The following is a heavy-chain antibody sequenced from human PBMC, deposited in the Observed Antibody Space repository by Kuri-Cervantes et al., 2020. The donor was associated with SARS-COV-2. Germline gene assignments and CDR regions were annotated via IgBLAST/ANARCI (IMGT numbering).Heavy chain of an antibody. D-gene: IGHD5-18*01. CDR2: IWHDGSNS. CDR3: ARDLSSGLWAFDY. Sequence: GGSLRLSCVASGFTFNNYGMFWVRQAPGKGLEWVAAIWHDGSNSYYSESVKGRFTISRDNAKNSLYLQMNSLRAEDTAVYYCARDLSSGLWAFDYWGQGTLVTVSS. J-gene: IGHJ4*02. CDR1: GFTFNNYG. V-gene: IGHV3-33*07.